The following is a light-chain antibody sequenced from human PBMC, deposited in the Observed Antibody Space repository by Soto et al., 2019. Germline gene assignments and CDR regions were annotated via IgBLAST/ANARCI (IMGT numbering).Light chain of an antibody. CDR3: AAWDDSLSGLYV. V-gene: IGLV1-47*01. J-gene: IGLJ1*01. Sequence: QLVLTQPPSASGTPGQRVTISCSGGTSSIGRNYVYWYQQLPGTAPKLVIYRNNQRPSGVPDRFSGSKSGTSASLAIRGLRFEDEADYYCAAWDDSLSGLYVFGTGTKLTVL. CDR2: RNN. CDR1: TSSIGRNY.